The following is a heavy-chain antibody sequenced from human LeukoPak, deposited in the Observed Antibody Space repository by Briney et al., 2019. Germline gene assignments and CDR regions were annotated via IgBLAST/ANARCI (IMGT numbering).Heavy chain of an antibody. CDR3: ARGGFGNYYDSSGYYYFDY. J-gene: IGHJ4*02. CDR1: GGTFSSYA. Sequence: ASVKVSCKASGGTFSSYAISWVRQAPGQGLEWMGGIIPIFGTANYAQKFQGRVTITADESTSTAYMELSSLRSEDTAVYCCARGGFGNYYDSSGYYYFDYWGQGTLVTVSS. CDR2: IIPIFGTA. D-gene: IGHD3-22*01. V-gene: IGHV1-69*13.